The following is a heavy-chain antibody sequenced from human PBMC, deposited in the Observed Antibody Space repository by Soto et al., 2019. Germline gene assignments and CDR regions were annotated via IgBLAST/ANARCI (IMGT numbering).Heavy chain of an antibody. V-gene: IGHV3-23*01. J-gene: IGHJ4*02. CDR1: GFTFSGSA. CDR2: FSATDGSA. CDR3: GKSAPAEAGTGPLDY. Sequence: EVQLLESGGGLIQPGGSLRLSCVASGFTFSGSAMSWVRQAPGKGLEWVSSFSATDGSAVYADSVKGRFTISRDNSMNTLERQMSSLGAKDTAVYYCGKSAPAEAGTGPLDYWGRGTLVTVTS. D-gene: IGHD6-13*01.